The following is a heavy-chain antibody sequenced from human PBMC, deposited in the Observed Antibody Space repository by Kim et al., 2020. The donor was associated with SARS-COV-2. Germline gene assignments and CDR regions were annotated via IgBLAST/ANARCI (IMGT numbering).Heavy chain of an antibody. CDR2: MFYAGTT. Sequence: SETLSLTCGVSGGSISARYNYWAWIRQPPGKGLEWLGCMFYAGTTHYNPSLKSRLSMSVDTSKNQFSLKLTSVTVADTAVYYCARQRSADWYKEWYFDLWGRGTLVTVSS. V-gene: IGHV4-39*01. D-gene: IGHD3-9*01. CDR1: GGSISARYNY. J-gene: IGHJ2*01. CDR3: ARQRSADWYKEWYFDL.